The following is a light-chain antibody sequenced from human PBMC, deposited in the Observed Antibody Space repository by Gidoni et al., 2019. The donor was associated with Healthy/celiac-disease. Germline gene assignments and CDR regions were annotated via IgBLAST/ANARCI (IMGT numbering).Light chain of an antibody. Sequence: QSALTQPASVSGSPGQSITISCTGTSSDVGGYNYVSWYQQPPGNAPKLMIYEVSNRPSGVPDRFSGSKSGNTASLTISGLQAEDEADYYCSSYTSSSTLVFGTGTKVTVL. CDR1: SSDVGGYNY. CDR2: EVS. CDR3: SSYTSSSTLV. V-gene: IGLV2-14*01. J-gene: IGLJ1*01.